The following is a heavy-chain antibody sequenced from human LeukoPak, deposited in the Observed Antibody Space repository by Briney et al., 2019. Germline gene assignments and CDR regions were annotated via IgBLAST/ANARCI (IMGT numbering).Heavy chain of an antibody. CDR2: IIPIFGTA. D-gene: IGHD3-22*01. Sequence: ASVKVSCKASGGTFSSYAISWVRQAPGQGLEWMGGIIPIFGTANYAQEFQGRVTITADKSTSTAYMELSSLRSEDTAVYYCARVYITYDSSGYYYGHMDVWGKGTTVTVSS. CDR3: ARVYITYDSSGYYYGHMDV. V-gene: IGHV1-69*06. CDR1: GGTFSSYA. J-gene: IGHJ6*03.